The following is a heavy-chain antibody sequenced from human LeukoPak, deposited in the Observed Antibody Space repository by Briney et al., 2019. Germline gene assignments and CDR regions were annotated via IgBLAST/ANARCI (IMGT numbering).Heavy chain of an antibody. Sequence: SETLSLTCTVSGGSVSSGTYYWSWFRQPPGKGLEWIGYIYYSGSTNYNPSLKSRVTISVDTSKNQFSLKLSSVTAADTAVYYCARDILRNYFDYWGQGTLVTVSS. CDR3: ARDILRNYFDY. CDR2: IYYSGST. V-gene: IGHV4-61*01. CDR1: GGSVSSGTYY. J-gene: IGHJ4*02. D-gene: IGHD3-9*01.